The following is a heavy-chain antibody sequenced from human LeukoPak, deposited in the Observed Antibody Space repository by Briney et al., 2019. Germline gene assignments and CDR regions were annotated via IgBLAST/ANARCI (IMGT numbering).Heavy chain of an antibody. V-gene: IGHV1-18*01. J-gene: IGHJ4*02. Sequence: ASVKVSCKASGYTFTSYGISWVRQAPGQGLEWMGWISAYNGNTNYAQKLQGRVTMTTDTSTSTAYMELRSLKSDDTAVYYCARAPRSSGGYYDLDYWGQGTLVTVSS. CDR3: ARAPRSSGGYYDLDY. CDR1: GYTFTSYG. D-gene: IGHD3-22*01. CDR2: ISAYNGNT.